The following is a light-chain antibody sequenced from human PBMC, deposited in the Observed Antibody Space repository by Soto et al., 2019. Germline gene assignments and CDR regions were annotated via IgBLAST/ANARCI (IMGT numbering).Light chain of an antibody. CDR2: AAS. CDR1: QVIGSS. CDR3: QQYYNYPPT. Sequence: AIRMTQSQSSFSASTGDRVTITCRASQVIGSSLAWHQQRQGNVSKVLIYAASTLLSGVPSRFSVSGSGTDFTLTISGLHSQDFATYYCQQYYNYPPTFGQGTKVDIK. J-gene: IGKJ1*01. V-gene: IGKV1-8*01.